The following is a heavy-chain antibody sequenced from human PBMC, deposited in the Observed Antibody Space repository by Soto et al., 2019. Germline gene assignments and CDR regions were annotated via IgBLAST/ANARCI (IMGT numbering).Heavy chain of an antibody. V-gene: IGHV3-21*01. CDR1: GFTFSSYS. J-gene: IGHJ4*02. Sequence: KPGGSLRLSCAASGFTFSSYSMNWVRQAPGKGLEWVSSISSSSSYIYYADSVKGRFTISRDNAKNSLYLQMNSLRAEDTAVYYCARDFMGPKILTGYLPSFPITPSDYWGQGTLVTVSS. CDR2: ISSSSSYI. CDR3: ARDFMGPKILTGYLPSFPITPSDY. D-gene: IGHD3-9*01.